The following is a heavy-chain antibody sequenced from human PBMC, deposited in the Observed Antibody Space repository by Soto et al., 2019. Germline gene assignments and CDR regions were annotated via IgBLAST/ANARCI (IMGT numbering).Heavy chain of an antibody. CDR1: GFRFSDHS. J-gene: IGHJ4*02. D-gene: IGHD2-21*02. CDR3: ARLPKASLVTA. Sequence: VESGGGLVYPGGSLRLSCLASGFRFSDHSMIWVRQAPGKGLQWISYISSNSDTTYYADSVKGRFTVSRDNAKNALFLQMNSLRDDDTATYYCARLPKASLVTAWGQGARVTVSS. V-gene: IGHV3-48*02. CDR2: ISSNSDTT.